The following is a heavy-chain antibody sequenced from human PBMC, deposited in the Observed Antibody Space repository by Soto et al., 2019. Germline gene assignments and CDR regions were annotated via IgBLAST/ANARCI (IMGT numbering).Heavy chain of an antibody. V-gene: IGHV3-48*01. CDR1: GFTFSSYS. CDR3: ARAPPTPHYGDEENAYYYYYMDV. Sequence: EVQLVESGGGLVQPGGSLRLSCAASGFTFSSYSMNWVRQAPGKGLEWVSYISSSSSTIYYADSVKGRFTISRDNAKKSLYLQMNSLRAEDTAVYYCARAPPTPHYGDEENAYYYYYMDVWGKGTTVTVSS. CDR2: ISSSSSTI. J-gene: IGHJ6*03. D-gene: IGHD4-17*01.